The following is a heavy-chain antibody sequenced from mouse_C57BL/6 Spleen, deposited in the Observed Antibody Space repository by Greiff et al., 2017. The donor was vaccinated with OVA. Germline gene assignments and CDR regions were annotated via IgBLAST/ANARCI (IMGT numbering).Heavy chain of an antibody. J-gene: IGHJ1*03. Sequence: EVQLQQSGPELVKPGASVTISCKASGYSFTGYYMNWVKQSPEKSLEWIGEINPSTGGTTYNQKFKAKATLTVDKSSSTAYMQLKSLTSEDSAVYYCARSYYSNSYWYFDVWGTGTTVTVSS. CDR1: GYSFTGYY. V-gene: IGHV1-42*01. CDR2: INPSTGGT. CDR3: ARSYYSNSYWYFDV. D-gene: IGHD2-5*01.